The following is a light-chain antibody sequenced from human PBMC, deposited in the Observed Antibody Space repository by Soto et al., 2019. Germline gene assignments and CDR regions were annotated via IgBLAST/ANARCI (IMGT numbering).Light chain of an antibody. J-gene: IGLJ2*01. CDR3: AAWDDSLNVL. Sequence: QSALTQPPSASGTPGQRVTISCSGSSSNIGSNNVNWYQQLPGTAPKLLIYSNNQRPSGVPDRFSGSKSGTSASLAISGLQSEDEADYYCAAWDDSLNVLFGGGTKLTVL. CDR2: SNN. CDR1: SSNIGSNN. V-gene: IGLV1-44*01.